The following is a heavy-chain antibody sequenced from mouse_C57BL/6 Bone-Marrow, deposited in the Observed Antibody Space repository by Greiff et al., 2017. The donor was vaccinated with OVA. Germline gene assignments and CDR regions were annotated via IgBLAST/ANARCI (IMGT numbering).Heavy chain of an antibody. J-gene: IGHJ3*01. V-gene: IGHV5-4*03. CDR3: ARELGRGFAY. CDR2: ISDGGSYT. Sequence: EVKVVESGGGLVKPGGSLKLSCAASGFTFSSYAMSWVRQTPEQRLEWVATISDGGSYTYYPDNVKGRFTISRDNAKNNLYLQMSHLKSEDTAMYYCARELGRGFAYWGQGTLVTVSA. CDR1: GFTFSSYA. D-gene: IGHD4-1*01.